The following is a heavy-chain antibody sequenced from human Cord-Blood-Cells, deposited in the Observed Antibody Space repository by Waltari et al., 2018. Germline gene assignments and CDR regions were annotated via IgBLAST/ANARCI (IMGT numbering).Heavy chain of an antibody. J-gene: IGHJ4*02. V-gene: IGHV3-30*18. Sequence: QGQLVEAGGGVVQPGRSLRLSCAASGFTFSRYGMHWVRQAPGKGLEWVAVISYDGSNKYYADSVKGRFTISRDNSKNTLYLQMNSLRAEDTAVYYCAKEVVSGYYFDYWGQGTLVTVSS. D-gene: IGHD3-22*01. CDR3: AKEVVSGYYFDY. CDR2: ISYDGSNK. CDR1: GFTFSRYG.